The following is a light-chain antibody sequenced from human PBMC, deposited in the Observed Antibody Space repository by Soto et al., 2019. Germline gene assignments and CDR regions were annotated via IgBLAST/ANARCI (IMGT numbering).Light chain of an antibody. CDR2: GAS. V-gene: IGKV3-15*01. J-gene: IGKJ2*01. CDR1: QSVSSN. CDR3: QQYNNWPPYT. Sequence: EIVMTQSPANLSVSPGERATLSCRASQSVSSNLAWYQQKPGQGPRLLIYGASTRATSIPARFSGSGSGTEFTLTITSLQSEDFAVYYCQQYNNWPPYTFGQGTKLEIK.